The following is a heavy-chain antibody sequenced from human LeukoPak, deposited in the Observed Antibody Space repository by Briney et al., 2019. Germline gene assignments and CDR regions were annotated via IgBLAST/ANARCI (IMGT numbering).Heavy chain of an antibody. Sequence: SETLSLTCTVSGGSISSSSYYWGWIRQPPGKGLEWIGSIYYSGSTYYNPSLKSRVTISVDTSKNQFSLKLSSVTAADTAVYYCARQNNGYYDSSGPFDYWGQGTLVTVSS. V-gene: IGHV4-39*01. J-gene: IGHJ4*02. CDR3: ARQNNGYYDSSGPFDY. CDR2: IYYSGST. D-gene: IGHD3-22*01. CDR1: GGSISSSSYY.